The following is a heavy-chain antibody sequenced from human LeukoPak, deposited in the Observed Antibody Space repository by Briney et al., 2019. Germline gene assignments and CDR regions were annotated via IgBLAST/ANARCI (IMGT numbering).Heavy chain of an antibody. CDR3: ARRLYYYDSSGYGGWFDP. CDR2: ISSSSSYI. D-gene: IGHD3-22*01. J-gene: IGHJ5*02. Sequence: PGGSLRLSCAASGFTFSSYSMNWVRQAPGKGLEWVSSISSSSSYIYYADSVKGRFTISRDNAKNSLYLQMNSLRAEDTAVYYCARRLYYYDSSGYGGWFDPWGQGTLVTVSS. CDR1: GFTFSSYS. V-gene: IGHV3-21*01.